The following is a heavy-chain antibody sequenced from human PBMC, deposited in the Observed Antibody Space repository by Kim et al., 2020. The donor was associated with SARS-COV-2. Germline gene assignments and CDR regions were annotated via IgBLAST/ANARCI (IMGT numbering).Heavy chain of an antibody. CDR3: ARDFPQRPDSSSWPSYGMDV. V-gene: IGHV3-48*03. D-gene: IGHD6-13*01. CDR2: ISSSGSTI. Sequence: GGSLRLSCAASGFTFSSYEMNWVRQAPGKGLEWVSYISSSGSTIYYADSVKGRFTISRDNAKNSLYLQMNSVRAEDTAVYYCARDFPQRPDSSSWPSYGMDVWGQGTTVTVSS. CDR1: GFTFSSYE. J-gene: IGHJ6*02.